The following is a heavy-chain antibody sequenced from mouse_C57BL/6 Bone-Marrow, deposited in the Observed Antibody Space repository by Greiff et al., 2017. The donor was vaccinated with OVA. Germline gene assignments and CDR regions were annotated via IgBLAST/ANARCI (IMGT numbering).Heavy chain of an antibody. D-gene: IGHD1-1*01. CDR2: INPNYGTT. V-gene: IGHV1-39*01. CDR3: ARSHYYGSSYFAY. J-gene: IGHJ3*01. Sequence: EVQLQQPGPELVKPGASVKISCKASGYSFTDYNMNWVKQSHGKSLEWIGVINPNYGTTSYNQKFKGKATLTVDQSSSTAYMQLNSLTSEDSSVYYCARSHYYGSSYFAYWGQGTLVTVSA. CDR1: GYSFTDYN.